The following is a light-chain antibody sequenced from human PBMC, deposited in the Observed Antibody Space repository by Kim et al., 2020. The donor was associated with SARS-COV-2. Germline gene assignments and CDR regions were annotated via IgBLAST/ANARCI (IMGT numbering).Light chain of an antibody. Sequence: GQRGTISWSGSSANVGSNTVSWYQQLPGTAPKLLIYSEKQRPAGVADRFSASKSGASASLAISGRQSEDGADYYCAAWDDSLSGPVFGGGTQLTVL. V-gene: IGLV1-44*01. CDR3: AAWDDSLSGPV. CDR1: SANVGSNT. J-gene: IGLJ3*02. CDR2: SEK.